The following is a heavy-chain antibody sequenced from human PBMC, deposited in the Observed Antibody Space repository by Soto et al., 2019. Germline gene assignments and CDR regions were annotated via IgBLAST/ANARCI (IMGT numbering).Heavy chain of an antibody. CDR3: ARVKAATNYYGSGTDYYYYGMDV. CDR2: INPSGGST. Sequence: GASVKVSCKASGYTFTSYYMHWVRQAPGQGLEWMGIINPSGGSTSYAQKFQGRVTMTGDTSTSTVYMELSSLRSEDTAVYYCARVKAATNYYGSGTDYYYYGMDVWGQGTTVTVSS. CDR1: GYTFTSYY. D-gene: IGHD3-10*01. V-gene: IGHV1-46*01. J-gene: IGHJ6*02.